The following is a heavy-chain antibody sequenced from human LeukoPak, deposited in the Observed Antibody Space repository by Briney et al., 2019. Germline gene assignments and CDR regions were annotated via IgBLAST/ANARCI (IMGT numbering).Heavy chain of an antibody. D-gene: IGHD1-26*01. CDR3: ARQHSGPHSKYFDY. Sequence: PSGTLSLTCAVSGGSISSSNWWSWVRQPPGKGLEWIGEIYHSGSTNYNPSLKSRVTISVDTSKNQFSLKLSSVTAADTAVYYCARQHSGPHSKYFDYWGQGTLVTVSS. V-gene: IGHV4-4*02. J-gene: IGHJ4*02. CDR2: IYHSGST. CDR1: GGSISSSNW.